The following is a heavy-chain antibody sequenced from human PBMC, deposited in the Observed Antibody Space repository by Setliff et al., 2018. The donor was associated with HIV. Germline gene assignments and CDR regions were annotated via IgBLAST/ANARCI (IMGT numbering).Heavy chain of an antibody. V-gene: IGHV3-23*01. CDR3: ARGVFDY. Sequence: PGGSLRLSCAASGFTFSTYAMGWVRQAPGKGLEWVSTVGAVGAPTHYAESVKGRFTISKDNSRDTLYLQMSSLREEDTAVYYCARGVFDYWGQGALVTVSS. CDR2: VGAVGAPT. CDR1: GFTFSTYA. J-gene: IGHJ4*02.